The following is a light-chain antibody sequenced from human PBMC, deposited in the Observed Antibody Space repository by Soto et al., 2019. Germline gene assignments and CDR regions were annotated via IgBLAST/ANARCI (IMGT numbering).Light chain of an antibody. CDR3: QQNYSPPPIT. J-gene: IGKJ5*01. CDR2: AAS. Sequence: IQMTQSPSSLSASVGDRVTITCRASQGIANYLNWYQQKPGKAPKLLIYAASTLQRGVPSRFSGSGFGTDFTLTISSLQPEDFATYYCQQNYSPPPITFGQGTRLEIK. CDR1: QGIANY. V-gene: IGKV1-39*01.